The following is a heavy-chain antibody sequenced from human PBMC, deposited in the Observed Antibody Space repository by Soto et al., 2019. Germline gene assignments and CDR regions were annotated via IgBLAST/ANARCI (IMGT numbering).Heavy chain of an antibody. V-gene: IGHV3-11*01. CDR2: ISSSGSTI. Sequence: GGSLRLSCAASGFTFSDYYMSWIRQAPGKGLEWVSYISSSGSTIYYADSVKGRFTISRDNAKTSLYLQMNSLRAEDTAVYYCARIPDEITMVRGRGAFDIWGQGTTVTVSS. J-gene: IGHJ3*02. CDR3: ARIPDEITMVRGRGAFDI. D-gene: IGHD3-10*01. CDR1: GFTFSDYY.